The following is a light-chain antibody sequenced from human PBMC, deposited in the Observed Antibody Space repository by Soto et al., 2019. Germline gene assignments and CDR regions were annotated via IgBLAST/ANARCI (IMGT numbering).Light chain of an antibody. V-gene: IGLV1-47*01. CDR2: RNN. CDR1: SSNIGSNY. J-gene: IGLJ2*01. Sequence: QSVLTQPPSTSGTPGQRVTISCSGSSSNIGSNYVYWYQQVPGTAPKLLIYRNNQRSLGVPDRFSGSKSGTSASLAISGLRSEDEAAYYCATWDDSLIAVVFGGGTKLTVL. CDR3: ATWDDSLIAVV.